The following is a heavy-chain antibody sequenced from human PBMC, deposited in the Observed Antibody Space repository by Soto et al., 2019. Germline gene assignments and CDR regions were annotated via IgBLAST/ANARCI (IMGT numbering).Heavy chain of an antibody. CDR2: ISWNSGSI. CDR3: AKLEDIVATIGAFDI. D-gene: IGHD5-12*01. V-gene: IGHV3-9*01. J-gene: IGHJ3*02. CDR1: GFTFDDYA. Sequence: GGSLRLSCAASGFTFDDYAMHWVRQAPGKGLEWVSGISWNSGSIGYADSVKGRFTISRDNAKNSLYLQMNSLRAEDTALYYCAKLEDIVATIGAFDIWGQGTMVTVS.